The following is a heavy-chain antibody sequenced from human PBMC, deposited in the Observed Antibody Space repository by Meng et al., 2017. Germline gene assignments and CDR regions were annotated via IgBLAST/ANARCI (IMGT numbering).Heavy chain of an antibody. CDR3: ARDHIDYDFWSGYSLIHSQNWFDL. D-gene: IGHD3-3*01. CDR1: GFTFSSYS. V-gene: IGHV3-21*01. J-gene: IGHJ5*02. Sequence: GGSLRLSCAASGFTFSSYSMNWVRQAPGKGLEWVSSISSSSSYIYYADSVKGRFTISRDNAKNSLYLQMNSLRAEDTAVYYCARDHIDYDFWSGYSLIHSQNWFDLWGQGTRVHGSS. CDR2: ISSSSSYI.